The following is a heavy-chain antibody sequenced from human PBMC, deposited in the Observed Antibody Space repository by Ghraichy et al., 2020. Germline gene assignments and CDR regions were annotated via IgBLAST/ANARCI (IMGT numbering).Heavy chain of an antibody. CDR1: GFTFSSYT. J-gene: IGHJ6*02. V-gene: IGHV3-21*01. D-gene: IGHD3-10*01. CDR2: ISYSSSYI. Sequence: ETLSLTCAASGFTFSSYTMNWVRQAPGKGLEWVSSISYSSSYIYYADAVKGRFTISRDNAKKSLYLQMNSLRAEDTAVYYCARGRDPLRGGYGMDVWGQGTTVTVSS. CDR3: ARGRDPLRGGYGMDV.